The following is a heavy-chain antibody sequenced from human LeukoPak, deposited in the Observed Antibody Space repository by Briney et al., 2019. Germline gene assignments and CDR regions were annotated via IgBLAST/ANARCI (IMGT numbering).Heavy chain of an antibody. Sequence: GGSLRLSCAASGFTFNSYAMYWVRQAPGKGLEWVSGIFGSGGSAHYADSVKGRFTISRDNSKNTVYLQMNSLRAEDTAVYYCAKTTTGYSSGRYPGWPVDYWGQGALVTVSP. CDR2: IFGSGGSA. D-gene: IGHD6-19*01. J-gene: IGHJ4*02. CDR1: GFTFNSYA. CDR3: AKTTTGYSSGRYPGWPVDY. V-gene: IGHV3-23*01.